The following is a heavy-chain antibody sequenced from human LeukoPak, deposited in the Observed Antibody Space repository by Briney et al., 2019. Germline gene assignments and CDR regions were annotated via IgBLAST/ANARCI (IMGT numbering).Heavy chain of an antibody. J-gene: IGHJ3*02. CDR2: IYYSGST. V-gene: IGHV4-39*07. CDR1: GGSLSSSSYY. D-gene: IGHD6-13*01. Sequence: SETLSLTCTVSGGSLSSSSYYWGWIRQPPGKGLEWIGSIYYSGSTYYNPSLKSRVTISVDTSKNQFSLKLSSVTAADTAVYYCARGVQYSSSWYPIWGQGTMVTVSS. CDR3: ARGVQYSSSWYPI.